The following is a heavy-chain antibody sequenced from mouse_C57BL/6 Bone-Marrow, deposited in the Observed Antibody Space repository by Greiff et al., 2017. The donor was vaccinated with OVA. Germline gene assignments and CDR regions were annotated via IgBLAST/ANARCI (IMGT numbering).Heavy chain of an antibody. CDR2: IRNKANGYTT. CDR1: GFTFTDYY. Sequence: EVKLVESGGGLVQPGGSLSLSCAASGFTFTDYYMSWVRQPPGKALEWLGFIRNKANGYTTEYSASVKGRFTISRDNSQSILYLQMNALRAEDSATYYCARNYGSSPLDYWGQGTTLTVSS. CDR3: ARNYGSSPLDY. V-gene: IGHV7-3*01. D-gene: IGHD1-1*01. J-gene: IGHJ2*01.